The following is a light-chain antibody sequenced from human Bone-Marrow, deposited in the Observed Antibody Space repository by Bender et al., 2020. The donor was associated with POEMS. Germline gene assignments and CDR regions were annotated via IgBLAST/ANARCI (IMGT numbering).Light chain of an antibody. CDR2: QVT. J-gene: IGLJ2*01. CDR1: SRDIGAYNF. CDR3: TSYINTNNIL. Sequence: QSALTQPASVSGSPGQSITISCTGTSRDIGAYNFVSWYQQRPGKAPKLIIYQVTRRPSGVPDRFSGSKSGYTASLTVSGLQSEDEAHYYCTSYINTNNILFGGGTKLTVL. V-gene: IGLV2-8*01.